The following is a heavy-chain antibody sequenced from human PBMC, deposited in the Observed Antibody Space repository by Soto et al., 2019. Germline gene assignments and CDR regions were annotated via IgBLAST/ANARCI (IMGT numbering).Heavy chain of an antibody. V-gene: IGHV2-5*02. D-gene: IGHD5-18*01. CDR1: GFSLSTSGVG. CDR3: AHSGGGAPIQLWGY. CDR2: IYWDDDK. J-gene: IGHJ4*02. Sequence: QITLKESGPTLVKPTQTLTLTCTFSGFSLSTSGVGVGWIRQPPGKALEWLALIYWDDDKRYSPSLKSRLTITKDTSKNQVVLTMTKMDPVDTATYYWAHSGGGAPIQLWGYWGQGTLVTVSS.